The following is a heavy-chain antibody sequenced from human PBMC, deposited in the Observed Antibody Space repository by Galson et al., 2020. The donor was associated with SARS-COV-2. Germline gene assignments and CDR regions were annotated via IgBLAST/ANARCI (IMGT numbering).Heavy chain of an antibody. V-gene: IGHV1-2*02. J-gene: IGHJ6*02. Sequence: ASVKVSCKASGYAFIGYYIHWVRQAPGQGLEWMGWINPNSGVTNYAQKFQGRVTMTRNTSISTAYMEVSRLRSDDTAIYYCAREGVGESNYGMDVWGQGTMVTIS. CDR2: INPNSGVT. CDR1: GYAFIGYY. CDR3: AREGVGESNYGMDV. D-gene: IGHD3-10*01.